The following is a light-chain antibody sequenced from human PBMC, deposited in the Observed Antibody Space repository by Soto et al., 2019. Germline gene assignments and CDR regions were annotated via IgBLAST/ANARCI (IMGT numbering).Light chain of an antibody. CDR1: QSVLYNSNNKDH. CDR3: QQYYSPPPT. J-gene: IGKJ1*01. CDR2: WAS. V-gene: IGKV4-1*01. Sequence: DIVMTQSPDSLAVSLGERAAINCKSSQSVLYNSNNKDHLAWYQQKPGQPPKLLIYWASTRESGVPDRFSGSGSGTDFTLTISSLQAEDVAVYYCQQYYSPPPTCGQGTKVEIK.